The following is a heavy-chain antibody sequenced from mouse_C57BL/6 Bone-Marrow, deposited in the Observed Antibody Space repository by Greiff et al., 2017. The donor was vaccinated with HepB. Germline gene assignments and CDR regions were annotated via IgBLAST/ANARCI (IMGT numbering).Heavy chain of an antibody. CDR3: TSTLMDY. J-gene: IGHJ4*01. Sequence: VQLQQSGAELVRPGASVKLSCTASGFNIKDDYMHWVKQRPEQGLEWIGWIDPGNGDTEYASKFQGKATITADTSSNTAYLQLSSLTSEDTAVYYCTSTLMDYWGQGTSVTVSS. CDR1: GFNIKDDY. CDR2: IDPGNGDT. V-gene: IGHV14-4*01. D-gene: IGHD2-1*01.